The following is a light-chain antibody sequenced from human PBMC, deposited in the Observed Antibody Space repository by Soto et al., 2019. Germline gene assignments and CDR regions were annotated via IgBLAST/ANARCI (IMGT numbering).Light chain of an antibody. Sequence: FVLTQSPGTLSLSPGERATLSCRASQTVRNTYLAWYQQKPGQAPRLLIYDASSRATGIPDRFSGGGSGTDFTLTISRLAPEDFAVYSCQQFSSYPLTFGGGTKVEI. CDR2: DAS. CDR3: QQFSSYPLT. V-gene: IGKV3-20*01. J-gene: IGKJ4*01. CDR1: QTVRNTY.